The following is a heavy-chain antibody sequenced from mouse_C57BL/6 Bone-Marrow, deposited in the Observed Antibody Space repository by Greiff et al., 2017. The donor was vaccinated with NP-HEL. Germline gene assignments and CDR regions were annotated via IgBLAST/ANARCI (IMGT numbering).Heavy chain of an antibody. Sequence: EVKVEESGGGLVQPGGSLKLSCAASGFTFSDYYMYWVRQTPEKRLEWVAYISNGGGSTYYPDTVKGRFTISRDNAKNTLYLQMSRLKSEDTAMYYCARRGYYYGSSLSYAMDYWGQGTSVTVSS. CDR2: ISNGGGST. V-gene: IGHV5-12*01. CDR3: ARRGYYYGSSLSYAMDY. J-gene: IGHJ4*01. D-gene: IGHD1-1*01. CDR1: GFTFSDYY.